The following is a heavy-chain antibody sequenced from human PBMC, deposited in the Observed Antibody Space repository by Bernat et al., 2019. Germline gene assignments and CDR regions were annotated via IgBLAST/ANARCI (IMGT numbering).Heavy chain of an antibody. CDR1: GYTFYSYG. D-gene: IGHD6-25*01. Sequence: QVQLVQSGPEVKKPGASVKVSCKPSGYTFYSYGITWVRQAPGQGLEWMGWISAYDANTNYAQKFQGRVTMTRDTSTSTAYMDLTSLRSDDTAVYFCASSGRYDAFDIWGQGTMVTVSS. J-gene: IGHJ3*02. V-gene: IGHV1-18*01. CDR2: ISAYDANT. CDR3: ASSGRYDAFDI.